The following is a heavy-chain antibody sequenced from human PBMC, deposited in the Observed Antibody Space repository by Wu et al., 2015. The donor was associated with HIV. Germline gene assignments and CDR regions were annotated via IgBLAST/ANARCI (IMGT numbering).Heavy chain of an antibody. CDR2: IIPIFGTS. V-gene: IGHV1-69*05. Sequence: QVQLVQSGAEVKKPGSSVKVSCKASGGTFRSHGISWVRQAPGQGLEWMGGIIPIFGTSDYARKFQGRVTITTDESTSTAYMELRSLKSEDTAIYYCAREKLPRCYVRAFYYGVDVWVEGPRSPSPQ. CDR3: AREKLPRCYVRAFYYGVDV. CDR1: GGTFRSHG. J-gene: IGHJ6*04. D-gene: IGHD5-12*01.